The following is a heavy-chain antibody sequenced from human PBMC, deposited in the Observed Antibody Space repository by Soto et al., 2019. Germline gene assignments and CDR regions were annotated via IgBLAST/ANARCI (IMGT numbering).Heavy chain of an antibody. CDR2: IVPMFGTA. D-gene: IGHD3-3*01. CDR1: GATFGNTA. Sequence: QVQLVQSGAEVKKPGSSVKVSCKTSGATFGNTAVTWVRQAPGQGLEWMGGIVPMFGTANYAQKFQGRVTITADESTNTAYMELSSLRSDDTAVYYCARDGDPGYAFWSGPLGGGRFDPWGQGTLVTVSS. V-gene: IGHV1-69*12. CDR3: ARDGDPGYAFWSGPLGGGRFDP. J-gene: IGHJ5*02.